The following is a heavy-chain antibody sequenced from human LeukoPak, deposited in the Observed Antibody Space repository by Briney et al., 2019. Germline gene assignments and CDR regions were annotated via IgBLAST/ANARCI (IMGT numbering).Heavy chain of an antibody. CDR2: IYYSGST. J-gene: IGHJ4*02. D-gene: IGHD2-15*01. CDR3: AREVGYCSGGSCYSYFDY. Sequence: SETLSLTCTVSGGSISSYYWSWIRHPPGKGLESIGYIYYSGSTNYNASLTNRVTISVDTSKNQFSLKLSAVTAADTAVYYCAREVGYCSGGSCYSYFDYWGQGTLVTVSS. V-gene: IGHV4-59*01. CDR1: GGSISSYY.